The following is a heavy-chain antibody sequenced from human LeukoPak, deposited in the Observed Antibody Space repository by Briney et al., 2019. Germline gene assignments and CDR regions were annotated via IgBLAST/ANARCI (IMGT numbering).Heavy chain of an antibody. CDR2: IRYDGSNK. CDR3: AKDYIAVASYYFDY. J-gene: IGHJ4*02. V-gene: IGHV3-30*02. Sequence: GGSLRLSCAASGFTFSSYGMHWVRQAPGKGLEWVAFIRYDGSNKYYADSVKGRFTISRDNSKNTLYLQMNSLRAEDTAVYYCAKDYIAVASYYFDYWVQGTLVTVSS. D-gene: IGHD6-19*01. CDR1: GFTFSSYG.